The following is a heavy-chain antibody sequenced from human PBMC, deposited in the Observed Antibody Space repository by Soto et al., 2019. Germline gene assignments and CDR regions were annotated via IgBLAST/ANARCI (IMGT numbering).Heavy chain of an antibody. Sequence: QVQLVQSGAEVKTPGSSVKVSCTASGGTFNFYTLSWVRQAPGQGLEWMGRIIPMLGMSNYAQKFQGRVTMVADKSTSTAYMGLSSLRSEETALYYCATDYGSGSAHFDNWGQGTLGTVS. J-gene: IGHJ4*02. D-gene: IGHD3-10*01. CDR3: ATDYGSGSAHFDN. V-gene: IGHV1-69*02. CDR1: GGTFNFYT. CDR2: IIPMLGMS.